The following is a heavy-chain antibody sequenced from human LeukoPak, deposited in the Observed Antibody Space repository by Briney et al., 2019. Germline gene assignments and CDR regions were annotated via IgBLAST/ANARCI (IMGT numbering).Heavy chain of an antibody. Sequence: ASVKVSCKASGGTFSSYAISWVRQAPGQGLEWMGGIIPIFGTANYAQKFQGRVTITADESTSTAYMELSSLRSEDRAVYYCARDVWAAAGTNFWGQGTLVTVSS. CDR3: ARDVWAAAGTNF. CDR2: IIPIFGTA. D-gene: IGHD6-13*01. V-gene: IGHV1-69*01. CDR1: GGTFSSYA. J-gene: IGHJ4*02.